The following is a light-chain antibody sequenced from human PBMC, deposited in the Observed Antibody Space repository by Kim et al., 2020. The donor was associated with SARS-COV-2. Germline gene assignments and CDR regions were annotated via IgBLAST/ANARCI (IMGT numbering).Light chain of an antibody. CDR3: QHRQT. Sequence: SPRSASVGDRVTLTCRASQSVSRWLAWYQQKPGKAPKLLIYDGSNVQSGVPSRFSGSGSGTEFTLTISSLQPDDFAIYYCQHRQTFGQGTKVDIK. V-gene: IGKV1-5*01. CDR1: QSVSRW. CDR2: DGS. J-gene: IGKJ1*01.